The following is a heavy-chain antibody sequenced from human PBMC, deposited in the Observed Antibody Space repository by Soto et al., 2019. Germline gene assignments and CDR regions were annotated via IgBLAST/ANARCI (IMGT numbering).Heavy chain of an antibody. D-gene: IGHD3-22*01. CDR1: GDTFDIYG. Sequence: QVELVQSGAEVKKPGSSVKVSCKASGDTFDIYGFNWVRQAPGEGLEWMGVIIPIFETADYAQKFQGRVSITADKSTSTAYMVLGSMTSEDTAVYYCARGGIHFADSSGHAFDSWSQGALISVTS. J-gene: IGHJ4*02. CDR3: ARGGIHFADSSGHAFDS. V-gene: IGHV1-69*06. CDR2: IIPIFETA.